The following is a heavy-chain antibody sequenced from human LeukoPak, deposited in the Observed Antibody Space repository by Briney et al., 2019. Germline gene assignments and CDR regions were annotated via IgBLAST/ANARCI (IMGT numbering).Heavy chain of an antibody. D-gene: IGHD4-17*01. CDR1: GGSISSYY. Sequence: SETLSLTCTVSGGSISSYYWSWIRQPPGKGLEWIGYIYYSGSTNYNPSLKSRVTISVDTSKNQFSLKLSSVTAADTAVYYCARDHKGGDSSFDYWGQGTLVTVSS. CDR2: IYYSGST. J-gene: IGHJ4*02. CDR3: ARDHKGGDSSFDY. V-gene: IGHV4-59*01.